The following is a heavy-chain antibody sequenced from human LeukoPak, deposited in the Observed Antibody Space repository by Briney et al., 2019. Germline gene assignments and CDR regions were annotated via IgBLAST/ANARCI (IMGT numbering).Heavy chain of an antibody. CDR2: INGDGTST. V-gene: IGHV3-74*01. D-gene: IGHD3-22*01. CDR3: ARDPFSLDYYDSSGDAFDI. J-gene: IGHJ3*02. CDR1: GFTFNSYW. Sequence: GGSLRLSCAASGFTFNSYWMHWVRQAPGKGLVWVSRINGDGTSTSYADSVKGRFTISRDNSKNTLYLQMNSLRAEDTAVYYCARDPFSLDYYDSSGDAFDIWGQGTMVTVSS.